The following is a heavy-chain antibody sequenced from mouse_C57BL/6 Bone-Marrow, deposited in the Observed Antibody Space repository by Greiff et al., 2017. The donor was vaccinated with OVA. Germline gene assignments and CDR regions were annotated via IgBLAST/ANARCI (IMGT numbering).Heavy chain of an antibody. V-gene: IGHV14-4*01. CDR2: IDPENGDT. D-gene: IGHD3-1*01. CDR3: TTGLDYFDY. CDR1: GFNIKDDY. Sequence: EVQLQQSGAELVRPGASVKLSCTASGFNIKDDYMHWVKQRPEQGLEWIGWIDPENGDTEYASKFQGKATITADTSSNTAYLQLSSLTSEDTAVYYCTTGLDYFDYWGQGTTLTVSS. J-gene: IGHJ2*01.